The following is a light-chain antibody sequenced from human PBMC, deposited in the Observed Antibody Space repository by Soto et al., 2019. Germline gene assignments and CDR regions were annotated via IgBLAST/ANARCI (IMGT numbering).Light chain of an antibody. J-gene: IGKJ1*01. CDR3: QQSYSVPRT. CDR1: QSISSW. CDR2: DAS. V-gene: IGKV1-5*01. Sequence: PSTLSASVGDRVTITCRASQSISSWLAWYQQKPGKAPKLLIYDASSLESGVPSRFSGSGSGTDFTLTINSLQPEDFATYYCQQSYSVPRTFGLGTKVDIK.